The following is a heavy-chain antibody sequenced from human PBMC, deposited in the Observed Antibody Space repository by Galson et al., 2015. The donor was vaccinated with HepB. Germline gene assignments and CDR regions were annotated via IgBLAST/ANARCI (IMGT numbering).Heavy chain of an antibody. CDR3: AREEVVPAAIPFRPFGIDP. CDR2: INPNSGGT. V-gene: IGHV1-2*02. Sequence: SVKVSCKASGYTFTGYYMHWVRQAPGQGLEWMGWINPNSGGTNYAQKFQGRVTMTRDTSISTAYMELSRLRSDDTAVYYCAREEVVPAAIPFRPFGIDPWGQGTLVTVSS. CDR1: GYTFTGYY. D-gene: IGHD2-2*01. J-gene: IGHJ5*02.